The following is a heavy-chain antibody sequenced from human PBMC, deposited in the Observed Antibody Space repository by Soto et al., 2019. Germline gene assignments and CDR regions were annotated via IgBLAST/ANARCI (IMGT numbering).Heavy chain of an antibody. J-gene: IGHJ4*02. V-gene: IGHV3-73*01. CDR1: GFTFSGSA. CDR3: TSRYYYDSSGYRPSVDFDY. D-gene: IGHD3-22*01. CDR2: IRSKANGYAT. Sequence: GGSLRLCCAASGFTFSGSAMHWVRQASGKGLEWVGRIRSKANGYATAYAASVKGRFTISRDDSKNTAYLQMNSLKTEDTAVYYCTSRYYYDSSGYRPSVDFDYWGQGTLVTVSS.